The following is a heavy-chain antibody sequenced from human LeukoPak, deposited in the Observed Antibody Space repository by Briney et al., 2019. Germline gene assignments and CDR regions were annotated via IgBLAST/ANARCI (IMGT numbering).Heavy chain of an antibody. D-gene: IGHD3-16*01. CDR1: GGSFSGYY. CDR3: ARGQIGGIRYIDY. CDR2: INHSGSA. J-gene: IGHJ4*02. Sequence: SETLSLTCAVYGGSFSGYYWTWVRQPPGKGLEWIGEINHSGSANYNPSLKSRVTISVDTSKNQFSLKLRSLTAADTAFYYCARGQIGGIRYIDYWGQGALVTVSS. V-gene: IGHV4-34*01.